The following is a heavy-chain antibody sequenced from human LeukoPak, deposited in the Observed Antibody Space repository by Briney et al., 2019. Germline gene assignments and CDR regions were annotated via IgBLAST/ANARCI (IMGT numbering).Heavy chain of an antibody. CDR1: GGSFSDYY. V-gene: IGHV4-34*01. Sequence: SETLPLTCAVYGGSFSDYYWTWIRQPPGKGLEWIGEINHSGSTNYNPSLKSRVTISVDTSKKQFFLRLSSVTAADTAVYYCAKGHRYSSGWYWSHWFDPWGQGTLVTVSS. CDR2: INHSGST. D-gene: IGHD6-19*01. J-gene: IGHJ5*02. CDR3: AKGHRYSSGWYWSHWFDP.